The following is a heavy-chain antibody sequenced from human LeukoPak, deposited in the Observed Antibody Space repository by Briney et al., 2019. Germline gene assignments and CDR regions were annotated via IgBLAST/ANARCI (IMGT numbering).Heavy chain of an antibody. D-gene: IGHD4-17*01. CDR2: ISSSGSTI. Sequence: GGSLRFSCAASGFTFSSYEMNWVRQAPGKRLEWVSYISSSGSTIYYADSVKGRFTISRDNAKNSLYLQMNSLRAEDTAVYYCARGGPYGDYVGAFDIWGQGTMVTVSP. CDR1: GFTFSSYE. V-gene: IGHV3-48*03. CDR3: ARGGPYGDYVGAFDI. J-gene: IGHJ3*02.